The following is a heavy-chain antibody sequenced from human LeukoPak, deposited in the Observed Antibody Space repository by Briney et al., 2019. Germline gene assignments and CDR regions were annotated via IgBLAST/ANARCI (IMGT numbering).Heavy chain of an antibody. CDR1: GGTFSSYA. CDR3: ARGLGIQLWAPLDY. J-gene: IGHJ4*02. V-gene: IGHV1-69*01. CDR2: IIPIFGTT. Sequence: RASVKVSCKASGGTFSSYAISWVRQAPGQGLEWMGGIIPIFGTTKYAQKFQGRVTITADESTSTAYMELSSLRSEDTAVYYCARGLGIQLWAPLDYWGQGTLVTVSS. D-gene: IGHD5-18*01.